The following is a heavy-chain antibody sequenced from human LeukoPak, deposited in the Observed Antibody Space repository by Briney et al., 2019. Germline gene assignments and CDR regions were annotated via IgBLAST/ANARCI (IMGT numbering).Heavy chain of an antibody. CDR2: ISAYNGNT. CDR3: ARDIPSPYYYDSSGYAIYYYYYGMDV. V-gene: IGHV1-18*01. D-gene: IGHD3-22*01. CDR1: GYTFTSYG. Sequence: GASVKVSCKASGYTFTSYGISWVRQAPGQGLEWMGWISAYNGNTNYAQKLQGRVTMTTDTSTSTAYMELRSLRSDDTAVYYCARDIPSPYYYDSSGYAIYYYYYGMDVWGQGTTVTVS. J-gene: IGHJ6*02.